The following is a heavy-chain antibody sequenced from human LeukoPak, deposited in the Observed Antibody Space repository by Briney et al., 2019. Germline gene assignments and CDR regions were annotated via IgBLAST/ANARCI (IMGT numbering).Heavy chain of an antibody. CDR3: ARDPKKYCTNGVCRGWN. CDR1: GGSISSSSYY. J-gene: IGHJ4*02. CDR2: IYYSGST. D-gene: IGHD2-8*01. Sequence: PSETLSLTCTVSGGSISSSSYYWGWIRQPPGKGLEWIGCIYYSGSTYYNPSLKSRVTISVDTSKNQFSLKLSSVTAADTAVYYCARDPKKYCTNGVCRGWNWGQGTLVTVSS. V-gene: IGHV4-39*07.